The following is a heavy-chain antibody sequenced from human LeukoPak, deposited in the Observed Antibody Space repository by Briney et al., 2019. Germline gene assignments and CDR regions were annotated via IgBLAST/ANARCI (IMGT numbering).Heavy chain of an antibody. Sequence: SGPTLVKPTQTLTLTCTFSGFSLSTSGVGVGWIRQPPGKALEWLALIYWNDDKRYSPSLKSRLTITKDTSKNQVVLTMTNMDPVDTATYYCAHSYLSGWYGWLFDYWGQGTLVTVSS. CDR1: GFSLSTSGVG. J-gene: IGHJ4*02. D-gene: IGHD6-19*01. CDR2: IYWNDDK. V-gene: IGHV2-5*01. CDR3: AHSYLSGWYGWLFDY.